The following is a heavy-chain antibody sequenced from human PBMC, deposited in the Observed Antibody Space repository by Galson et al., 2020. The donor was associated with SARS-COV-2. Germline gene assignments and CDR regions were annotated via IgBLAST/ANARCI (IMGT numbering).Heavy chain of an antibody. CDR3: ARVGYSSSSHWYFDL. D-gene: IGHD6-6*01. J-gene: IGHJ2*01. V-gene: IGHV4-34*01. CDR2: INHSGST. Sequence: SETLSLTCAVYVGSFSDNYWTWIRQPPGKGLEWIGEINHSGSTNYNPSLKSRVTMSVDTSKNQFSLKVSSVTAADTAVYYCARVGYSSSSHWYFDLWGRGTLVTVSS. CDR1: VGSFSDNY.